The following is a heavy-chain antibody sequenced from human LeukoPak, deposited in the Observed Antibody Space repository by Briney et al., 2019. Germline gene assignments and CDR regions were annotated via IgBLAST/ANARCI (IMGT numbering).Heavy chain of an antibody. D-gene: IGHD2-15*01. CDR3: AREIAATDPHFDY. V-gene: IGHV1-8*01. Sequence: ASVKVSCKASGYTFTSYDINWVRQATGQGLEWMGWMNPNSGNTGYAQKLQGRVTMTRNTSISTAYMELSSLRSEDTAVYYCAREIAATDPHFDYWGQGTLVTVSS. CDR1: GYTFTSYD. J-gene: IGHJ4*02. CDR2: MNPNSGNT.